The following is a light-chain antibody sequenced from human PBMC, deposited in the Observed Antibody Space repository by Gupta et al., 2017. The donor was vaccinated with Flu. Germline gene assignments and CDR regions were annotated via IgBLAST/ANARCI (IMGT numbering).Light chain of an antibody. J-gene: IGKJ2*01. CDR2: GAS. Sequence: ELVLTQSPGSLSLSPGERATLSCRASQTVAGSYLAWYQQQPGQAPRLLIYGASTRATGIPDRFSGSGSGTDFTLTISRLEPEDFAVYYCQRYGSSPAYTFGQGTRLEI. CDR1: QTVAGSY. V-gene: IGKV3-20*01. CDR3: QRYGSSPAYT.